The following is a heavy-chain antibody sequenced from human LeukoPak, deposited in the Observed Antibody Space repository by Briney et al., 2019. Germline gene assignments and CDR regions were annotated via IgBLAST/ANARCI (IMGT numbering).Heavy chain of an antibody. CDR2: IYYSGST. V-gene: IGHV4-31*03. J-gene: IGHJ4*02. D-gene: IGHD1-14*01. CDR3: AGSEIDRGWLYQHRNYYFYY. Sequence: SQTLSLTCTVSGGSISSGGYYWSWIRQHPGKGLEWIGYIYYSGSTYYNPSLKSRVTISVDTTKNQFSLKLSSVTAADTAVYYCAGSEIDRGWLYQHRNYYFYYWCQGALVTVSS. CDR1: GGSISSGGYY.